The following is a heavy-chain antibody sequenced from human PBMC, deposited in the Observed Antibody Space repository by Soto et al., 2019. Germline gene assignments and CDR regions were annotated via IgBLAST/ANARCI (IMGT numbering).Heavy chain of an antibody. CDR3: ARVTLVGAWDY. D-gene: IGHD1-26*01. V-gene: IGHV1-3*01. J-gene: IGHJ4*02. CDR1: GYTFTSYA. Sequence: QVQLVQSGAEVKKPGASVKVSCKASGYTFTSYAMHWVRQAPGQRLEWMGWINAGNGNTKYSQKFQGRVTITRDTSASTTYMELSSLRSEDTAVYYCARVTLVGAWDYWGQGTLVTVSS. CDR2: INAGNGNT.